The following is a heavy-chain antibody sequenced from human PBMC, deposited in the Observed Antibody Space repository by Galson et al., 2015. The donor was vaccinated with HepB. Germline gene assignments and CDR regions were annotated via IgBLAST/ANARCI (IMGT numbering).Heavy chain of an antibody. CDR3: ARIGYSSSSLDY. CDR1: GFTFINYW. CDR2: INQDGSVK. V-gene: IGHV3-7*03. Sequence: SLRLSCAASGFTFINYWMTWVRQAPGKGLEWVANINQDGSVKYYVDSLKGRFTISRDNAKTSLYLQLNSLRAEDTAIYYCARIGYSSSSLDYWGQGTLVTVSS. J-gene: IGHJ4*02. D-gene: IGHD6-13*01.